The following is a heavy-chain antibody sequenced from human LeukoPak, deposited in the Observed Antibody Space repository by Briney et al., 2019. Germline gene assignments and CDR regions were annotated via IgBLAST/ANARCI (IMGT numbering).Heavy chain of an antibody. CDR2: IWHDGSHK. J-gene: IGHJ4*02. CDR3: AKDIAQGYTFGSIEQDY. Sequence: PGRSLRLSCAASAFPFSSYGMHWVRQAPGKGLEWVAVIWHDGSHKYYADSVKGRFTISRDNSKNTLYLQMNSLRAEDTAVYYCAKDIAQGYTFGSIEQDYWGQGTLVTVSS. CDR1: AFPFSSYG. V-gene: IGHV3-33*06. D-gene: IGHD5-18*01.